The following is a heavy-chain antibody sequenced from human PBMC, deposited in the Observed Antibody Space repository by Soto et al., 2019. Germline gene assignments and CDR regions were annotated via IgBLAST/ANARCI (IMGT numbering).Heavy chain of an antibody. D-gene: IGHD2-15*01. J-gene: IGHJ5*02. CDR1: GFTFSSYS. CDR3: AGDGCSGSNCLNWFDP. V-gene: IGHV3-48*01. CDR2: ISSSSTTK. Sequence: GGSLRLSCAASGFTFSSYSMNWVRQAPGKGLEWVSYISSSSTTKYYADSVKGRFTISRDNAKNSLYLQMNSLRAEDTAVYYYAGDGCSGSNCLNWFDPWGQGTLVTVSS.